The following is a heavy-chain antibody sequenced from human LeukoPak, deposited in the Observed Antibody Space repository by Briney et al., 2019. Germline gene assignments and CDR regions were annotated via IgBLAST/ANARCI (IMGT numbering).Heavy chain of an antibody. V-gene: IGHV3-21*01. CDR1: GFTFSSYS. D-gene: IGHD1-14*01. Sequence: GGSLRLSCAASGFTFSSYSMNWVRQAPGKGLEWVSSISSSSNYIYYADSVKGRFTISRDNAKNSLYLQMNSLRAEDTAVYYCASAKRADSGAYYYYYMDVWGKGTTVTVSS. CDR3: ASAKRADSGAYYYYYMDV. CDR2: ISSSSNYI. J-gene: IGHJ6*03.